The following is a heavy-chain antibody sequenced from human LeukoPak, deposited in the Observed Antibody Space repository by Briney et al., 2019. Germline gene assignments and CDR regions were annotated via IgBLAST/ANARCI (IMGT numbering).Heavy chain of an antibody. CDR3: ARANYHGSGSYCDY. Sequence: ASVKVSCKASGYTFTSYGISWVRQAPGQGLEWMGWISAYNGNTNYTQKLQGRVTMTTDTSTTTAYMELRSLRSDDTAVYYCARANYHGSGSYCDYWGQGTLVTVSS. D-gene: IGHD3-10*01. CDR2: ISAYNGNT. V-gene: IGHV1-18*01. J-gene: IGHJ4*02. CDR1: GYTFTSYG.